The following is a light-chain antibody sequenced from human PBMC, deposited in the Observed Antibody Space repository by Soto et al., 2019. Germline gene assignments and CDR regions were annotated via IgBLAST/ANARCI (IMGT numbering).Light chain of an antibody. CDR1: QGVSST. CDR2: GAS. J-gene: IGKJ5*01. Sequence: ASQGVSSTLAWYQQKPGEAPKLLIYGASTWRTGVPSRFSGSGSGTDFTLTISSLQPEDFATYYCQQSFNIPFTFGQGTKLEIK. V-gene: IGKV1-39*01. CDR3: QQSFNIPFT.